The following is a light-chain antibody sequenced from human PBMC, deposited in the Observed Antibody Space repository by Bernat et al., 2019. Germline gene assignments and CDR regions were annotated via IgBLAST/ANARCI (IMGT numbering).Light chain of an antibody. CDR2: EVT. CDR3: CSYAGRSTYV. CDR1: SRDVGSDSL. J-gene: IGLJ1*01. V-gene: IGLV2-23*02. Sequence: QSALTQPASVSGSPGQSITISCTGTSRDVGSDSLVSWYQQHPGKAPTLMIYEVTKRPSGVSNRFSGSKSGNTASLTISGLQADDEADYYCCSYAGRSTYVFGTGTKVTVL.